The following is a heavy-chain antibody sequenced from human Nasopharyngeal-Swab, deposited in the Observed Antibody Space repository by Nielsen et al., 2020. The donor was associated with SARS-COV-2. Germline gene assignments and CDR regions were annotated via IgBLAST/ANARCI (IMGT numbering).Heavy chain of an antibody. J-gene: IGHJ4*02. V-gene: IGHV4-34*01. D-gene: IGHD6-13*01. CDR1: GGSFSGYY. CDR2: INHSGST. Sequence: SETLSLTCAVYGGSFSGYYWSWIRQPPGKGLEWIGEINHSGSTNYNPSLKSRVTISVDTSKNQFPLKLSSVTAADTAVYYCARGRRGSSWYFFYFDYWGQGTLVTVSS. CDR3: ARGRRGSSWYFFYFDY.